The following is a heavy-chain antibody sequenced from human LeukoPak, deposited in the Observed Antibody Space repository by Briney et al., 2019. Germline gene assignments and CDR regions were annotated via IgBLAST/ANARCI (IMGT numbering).Heavy chain of an antibody. Sequence: PGGSLRLSCAASGFTVSSNYMSWVRQAPGKGLEWVSVIYSGGSTYYADSVKGRFTISRDNSKNTLYLQMNSLRAEDTAVYYCASGVDTAMVYYFDYWGQGTLVTVSS. J-gene: IGHJ4*02. D-gene: IGHD5-18*01. CDR1: GFTVSSNY. CDR2: IYSGGST. V-gene: IGHV3-53*01. CDR3: ASGVDTAMVYYFDY.